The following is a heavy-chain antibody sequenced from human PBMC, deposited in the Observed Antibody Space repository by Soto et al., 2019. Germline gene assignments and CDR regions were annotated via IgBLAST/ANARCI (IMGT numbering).Heavy chain of an antibody. D-gene: IGHD2-21*02. CDR2: IYYSGST. J-gene: IGHJ4*02. CDR1: GGSISSSSYY. CDR3: ARRVAYCGGDCFWAFDY. Sequence: SETLSLTCTVSGGSISSSSYYWGWIRQPPGKGLEWIGSIYYSGSTYYNPSLKSRVTISVDTSKNQFSLKLSSVTAADTAVYCCARRVAYCGGDCFWAFDYWGQGTLVTVSS. V-gene: IGHV4-39*01.